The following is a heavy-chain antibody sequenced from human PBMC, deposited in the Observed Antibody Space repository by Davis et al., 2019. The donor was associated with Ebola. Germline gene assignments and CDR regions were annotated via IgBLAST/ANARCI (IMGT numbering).Heavy chain of an antibody. V-gene: IGHV1-3*01. CDR1: GYTFTISA. CDR3: ARALSYYQSSGFPVDAFDL. Sequence: ASVKVSCKASGYTFTISAIYWVRQAPGQRLEWMGWINGGNDNRKYSQKFQDRVTITGDTSASTAYMELSSLRSEDTAVYYCARALSYYQSSGFPVDAFDLWGQGTMVTVSS. CDR2: INGGNDNR. J-gene: IGHJ3*01. D-gene: IGHD3-22*01.